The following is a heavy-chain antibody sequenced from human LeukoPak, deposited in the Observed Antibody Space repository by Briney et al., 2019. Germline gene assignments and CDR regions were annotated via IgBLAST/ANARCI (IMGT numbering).Heavy chain of an antibody. CDR3: ARDAVATWSGFDL. J-gene: IGHJ3*01. V-gene: IGHV3-48*03. D-gene: IGHD5-12*01. Sequence: PGGSLRLSCAASGFIFSNYEMNWVRQAPGKGLEWVSFIYNGAICYADSVKGRFTTSRDNANKILYLQMNNLEAEDTAIYYCARDAVATWSGFDLWGQGTMVTVSS. CDR1: GFIFSNYE. CDR2: IYNGAI.